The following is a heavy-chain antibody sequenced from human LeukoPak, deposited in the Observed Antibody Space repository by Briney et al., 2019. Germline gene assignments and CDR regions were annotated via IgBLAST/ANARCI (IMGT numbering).Heavy chain of an antibody. CDR1: GFTFSSDG. CDR3: AKGQYDVWRGYWVSDY. D-gene: IGHD3-3*01. V-gene: IGHV3-23*01. Sequence: LSGPSLTLSCAASGFTFSSDGMSWVRLPPGKGLGWVSAISSSGSSTYYADYVTGRFNTPRDNTNNTLYLLMNSLTAEDTTVYYFAKGQYDVWRGYWVSDYRGER. CDR2: ISSSGSST. J-gene: IGHJ4*02.